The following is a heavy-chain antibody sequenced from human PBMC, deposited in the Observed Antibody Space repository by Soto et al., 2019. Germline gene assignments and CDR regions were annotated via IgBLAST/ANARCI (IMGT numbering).Heavy chain of an antibody. J-gene: IGHJ6*02. CDR3: ARHVGVVTMYYYYGMDV. D-gene: IGHD2-21*01. Sequence: QLQLQESGPGLVKPSETLSLTCTVSGGSIGSSTYYWGWIRQPPGKGLEWIGNIYFSGNTYYNPSLKSRVTISVDTSMNQFSLKLSSVTAADTAVYYCARHVGVVTMYYYYGMDVWGQGTTVTVSS. V-gene: IGHV4-39*01. CDR1: GGSIGSSTYY. CDR2: IYFSGNT.